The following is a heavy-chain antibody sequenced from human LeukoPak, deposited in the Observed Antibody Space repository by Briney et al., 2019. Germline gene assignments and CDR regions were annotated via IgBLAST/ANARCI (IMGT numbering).Heavy chain of an antibody. J-gene: IGHJ6*04. CDR1: GFTLSSYA. Sequence: PGGSLRLSCAASGFTLSSYAMSWVRQAPGKGLEWVSAISDSGNTYHADSVKGRFTISRDSSKNTLFLQMNSLRAEDTAVYYCTRMNYYGSDVWGKGTTVTISS. CDR2: ISDSGNT. CDR3: TRMNYYGSDV. V-gene: IGHV3-23*01.